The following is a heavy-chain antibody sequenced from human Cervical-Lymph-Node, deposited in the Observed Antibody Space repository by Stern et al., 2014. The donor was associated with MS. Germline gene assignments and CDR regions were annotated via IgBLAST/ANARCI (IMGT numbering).Heavy chain of an antibody. CDR1: GGTFSTYK. Sequence: QVQLVQSGSEAKKPGSSVQVSCKVSGGTFSTYKISWVRQAPGQGLEWMGAIIPIFGTADDAQKFQDRVTIIADESTSEVHMELISLRSEDTGVYYCARLGSGYDSSYLDFWGQGTLVTVSS. J-gene: IGHJ4*02. CDR2: IIPIFGTA. V-gene: IGHV1-69*01. D-gene: IGHD5-12*01. CDR3: ARLGSGYDSSYLDF.